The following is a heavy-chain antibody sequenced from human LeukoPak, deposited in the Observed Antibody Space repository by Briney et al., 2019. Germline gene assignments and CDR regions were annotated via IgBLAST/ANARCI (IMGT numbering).Heavy chain of an antibody. V-gene: IGHV4-61*01. D-gene: IGHD3-22*01. CDR1: GGSVSSGSYY. CDR3: ARVSAYYYDSSGYSDY. J-gene: IGHJ4*02. CDR2: IYYSGST. Sequence: SETLPLTCTVSGGSVSSGSYYWSWIRQPPGKGLEWIGYIYYSGSTNYNPSLKSRVTISVDTSKNQFSLKLSSVTAADTAVYYCARVSAYYYDSSGYSDYWGQGTLVTVSS.